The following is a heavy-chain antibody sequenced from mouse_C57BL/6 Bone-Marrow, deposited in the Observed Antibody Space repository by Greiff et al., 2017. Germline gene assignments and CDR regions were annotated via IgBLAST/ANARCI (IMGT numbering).Heavy chain of an antibody. CDR1: GYTFTSYW. CDR3: ARMGWSFDY. D-gene: IGHD2-3*01. J-gene: IGHJ2*01. V-gene: IGHV1-50*01. Sequence: QVQLQQPGAELVKPGASVKLSCTASGYTFTSYWMQWVKQRPGQGLEWIGEIDPSDSYTNYNQKFKGKATLTVDTSSSTAYMQLSSLTSEDAAVYYCARMGWSFDYWGQGTTLTVSS. CDR2: IDPSDSYT.